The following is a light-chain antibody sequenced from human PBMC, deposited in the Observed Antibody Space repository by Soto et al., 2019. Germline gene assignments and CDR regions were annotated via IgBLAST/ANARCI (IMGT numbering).Light chain of an antibody. CDR2: GAS. Sequence: EIVLTQSPGTLSLSPGERATLSCRASQSVSSYLAWYQQKPGQAPRLLIYGASTRATGIPARFSGSGSGTDFTLTISRLEPEDFAVYYCQQYTTSSWTFGQGTKVDIK. J-gene: IGKJ1*01. CDR3: QQYTTSSWT. CDR1: QSVSSY. V-gene: IGKV3-20*01.